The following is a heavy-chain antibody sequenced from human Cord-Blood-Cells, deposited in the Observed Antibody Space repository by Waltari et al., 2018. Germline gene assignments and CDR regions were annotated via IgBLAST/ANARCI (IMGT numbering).Heavy chain of an antibody. D-gene: IGHD6-6*01. CDR2: INHSGST. J-gene: IGHJ6*03. CDR1: GGSFRGFY. Sequence: QVQLQQWGAGLLKPSETLSLTCAVDGGSFRGFYRCWIRQPPGKGLEWIGEINHSGSTNYNPSLKSRVTISVDTSKNQFSLKLSSVTAADTAVYYCARGFGGSSSYYYYYYYMDVWGKGTTVTVSS. CDR3: ARGFGGSSSYYYYYYYMDV. V-gene: IGHV4-34*01.